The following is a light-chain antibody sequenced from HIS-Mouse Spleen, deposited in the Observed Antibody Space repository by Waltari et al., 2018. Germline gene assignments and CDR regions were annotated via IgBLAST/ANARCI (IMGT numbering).Light chain of an antibody. CDR2: GVS. J-gene: IGKJ3*01. CDR1: QSVSSSY. V-gene: IGKV3-20*01. Sequence: EIVLTQSPGTLSLSPGERATLSCRASQSVSSSYLAWYQQKPGQAPRLLIYGVSSRATGIPDRFSGSGSGTDFTLTISRLEPEDFAVYYCQQYGSSSIFTFGPGTKVDIK. CDR3: QQYGSSSIFT.